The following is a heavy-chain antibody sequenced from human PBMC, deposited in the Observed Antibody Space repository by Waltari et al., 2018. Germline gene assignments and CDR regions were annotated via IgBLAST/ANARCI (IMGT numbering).Heavy chain of an antibody. CDR1: GGSFGTYG. CDR3: AKRIVGGPFDV. V-gene: IGHV1-69*12. D-gene: IGHD1-26*01. Sequence: QVHLVQSGAEVRKPGSSVKVSCEASGGSFGTYGSSWVRQAPGQGLEWMAGIIPICGTPNYAQKFQGRVTVAADELTTTVYMELSSLRSDDTAVYFCAKRIVGGPFDVWGQGTMVTVSS. J-gene: IGHJ3*01. CDR2: IIPICGTP.